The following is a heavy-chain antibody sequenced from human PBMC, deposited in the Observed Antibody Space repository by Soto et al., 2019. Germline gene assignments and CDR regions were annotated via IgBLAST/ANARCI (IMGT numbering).Heavy chain of an antibody. CDR3: AMVDNYVTPTPQDV. CDR1: GYIFVNYG. D-gene: IGHD3-16*01. V-gene: IGHV1-18*01. Sequence: QVQLVQSGDEVRKPGSSVKVSCKASGYIFVNYGIAWVRQARGQGLEWMGWISPYSDNTHYASKVQGRLTMTTDTSTSTAYLVLGNLTSDDKAVYYCAMVDNYVTPTPQDVWGQGTTVTVSS. J-gene: IGHJ6*02. CDR2: ISPYSDNT.